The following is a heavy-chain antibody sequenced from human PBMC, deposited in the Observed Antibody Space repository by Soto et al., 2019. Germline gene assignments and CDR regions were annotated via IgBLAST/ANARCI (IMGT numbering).Heavy chain of an antibody. CDR1: GYSISSGYY. CDR2: IYHSGST. CDR3: ARDDSSGYYKGNDY. J-gene: IGHJ4*01. V-gene: IGHV4-38-2*02. Sequence: SATLSLACTVSGYSISSGYYWGWVRQPPGKGLEWIGSIYHSGSTYYNPSLKSRVTISVDTSKNQFSLKLSSVTAADTAVYYCARDDSSGYYKGNDYWGHGTLVTVS. D-gene: IGHD3-22*01.